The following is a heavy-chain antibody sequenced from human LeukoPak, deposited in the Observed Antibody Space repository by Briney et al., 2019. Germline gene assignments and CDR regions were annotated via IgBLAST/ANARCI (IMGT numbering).Heavy chain of an antibody. CDR2: ISSSSSYI. D-gene: IGHD6-13*01. V-gene: IGHV3-21*01. J-gene: IGHJ4*02. CDR1: GFTFSGYS. Sequence: GGSLRLSCAAYGFTFSGYSMNWVRQAPGKGLEWVSSISSSSSYIYYADSVKGRFTISRDNAKNSLYLQMNSLRAEDTAVYYCARDQSGIAAGALSDWGQGTLVTVSS. CDR3: ARDQSGIAAGALSD.